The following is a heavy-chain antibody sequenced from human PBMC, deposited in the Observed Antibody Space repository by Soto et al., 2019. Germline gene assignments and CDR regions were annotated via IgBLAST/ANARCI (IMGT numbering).Heavy chain of an antibody. CDR1: GFTFTSSA. D-gene: IGHD3-16*01. CDR2: IVVGSGNT. CDR3: GLRLCASHYDGLDV. V-gene: IGHV1-58*01. J-gene: IGHJ6*02. Sequence: SVKVSCKASGFTFTSSAVQWVRQARGQRLEWIGWIVVGSGNTNYAQKFQERVTITRDMSTSTAYMELSSLRSEDTAVYYCGLRLCASHYDGLDVWVQGATVTVSS.